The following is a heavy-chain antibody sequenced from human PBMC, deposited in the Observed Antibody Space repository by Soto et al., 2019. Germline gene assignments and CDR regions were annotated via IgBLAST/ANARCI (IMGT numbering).Heavy chain of an antibody. CDR1: GSTFSNHI. D-gene: IGHD5-12*01. J-gene: IGHJ5*01. Sequence: QVQLVQSGAEVKKPGSSVKVSCKASGSTFSNHIITWVRQAPGQGLEWMGRIIPILDITNYAQKFQGRVTITADKSTTTAYMEVSSLSSEDTAVYYCARDSPIGSTLIGHDDIDSWGQGTLGTVSS. CDR2: IIPILDIT. V-gene: IGHV1-69*08. CDR3: ARDSPIGSTLIGHDDIDS.